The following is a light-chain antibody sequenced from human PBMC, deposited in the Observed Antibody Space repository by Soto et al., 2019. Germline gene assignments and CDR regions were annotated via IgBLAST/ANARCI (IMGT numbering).Light chain of an antibody. Sequence: IVFPQSPRTLSFSPGGRATLSFRASQSVSSSYLAWYQQKPGQAPRLLIYGASSRATGIPDRFSGSGSGTDFTLTISRLEPEDFAVYYCHQYGSLPRTFGQGTKVDIK. J-gene: IGKJ1*01. CDR2: GAS. CDR3: HQYGSLPRT. V-gene: IGKV3-20*01. CDR1: QSVSSSY.